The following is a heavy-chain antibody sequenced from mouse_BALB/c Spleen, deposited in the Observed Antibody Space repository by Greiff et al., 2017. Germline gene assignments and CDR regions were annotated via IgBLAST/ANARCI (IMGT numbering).Heavy chain of an antibody. D-gene: IGHD4-1*01. CDR3: VSTGTKRYYIDY. CDR2: ISYSGST. J-gene: IGHJ2*01. V-gene: IGHV3-2*02. CDR1: GYSITSDYA. Sequence: VQLKQSGPGLVKPSQSLSLTCTVTGYSITSDYAWNWIRQFPGNKLEWMGYISYSGSTSYNPSLKSRISITRDTSKNQFFLQLNSVTTEDTATYYCVSTGTKRYYIDYWGQGTTLTVSS.